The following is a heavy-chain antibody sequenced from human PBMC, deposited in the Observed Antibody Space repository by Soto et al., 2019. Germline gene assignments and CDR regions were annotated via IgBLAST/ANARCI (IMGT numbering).Heavy chain of an antibody. CDR1: GFTFSSYG. D-gene: IGHD3-16*01. J-gene: IGHJ3*02. CDR3: ARGSYDYPPGNAFDI. V-gene: IGHV3-33*01. Sequence: QVQLVESGGGVVQPGRSLRLSCAASGFTFSSYGMHWVRQAPGKGLEWVAVIWYDGSNKYYADSVKGRFTISRDNSKNTLYLQMNSLRAEDTAVYYCARGSYDYPPGNAFDIWGQGTMVTVSS. CDR2: IWYDGSNK.